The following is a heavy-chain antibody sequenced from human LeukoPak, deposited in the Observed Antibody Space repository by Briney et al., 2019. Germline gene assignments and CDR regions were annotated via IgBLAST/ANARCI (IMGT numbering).Heavy chain of an antibody. CDR1: GFSLTTGVS. V-gene: IGHV2-5*02. Sequence: SRPTLVNPTQTLTLTCTFSGFSLTTGVSVGWIRQPPGKALEGVALTFWDDEKQYSPSLRSRVTITKDTSKNQVVLTMTNMDPVDTATYYCARRQRYYFGSGSFAYHFDSWGQGILVTVSS. J-gene: IGHJ4*02. CDR3: ARRQRYYFGSGSFAYHFDS. CDR2: TFWDDEK. D-gene: IGHD3-10*01.